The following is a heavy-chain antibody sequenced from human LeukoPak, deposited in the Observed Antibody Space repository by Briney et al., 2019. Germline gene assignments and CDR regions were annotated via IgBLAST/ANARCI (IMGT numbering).Heavy chain of an antibody. V-gene: IGHV4-4*07. CDR1: GGSISSFY. J-gene: IGHJ3*02. CDR3: AVYSYGSGAFDI. D-gene: IGHD5-18*01. Sequence: PSETLSLTCTVSGGSISSFYWSWLRQPAGKGLEWIGRIYSSGNTNYNPSLKSRVTMSVDTSKNQFSLKLTSVTAADTAVYYCAVYSYGSGAFDIWGQGTMVTVSS. CDR2: IYSSGNT.